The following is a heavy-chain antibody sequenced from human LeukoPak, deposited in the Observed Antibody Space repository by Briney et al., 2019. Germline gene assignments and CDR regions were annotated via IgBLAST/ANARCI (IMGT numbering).Heavy chain of an antibody. CDR1: GYTFTGYY. Sequence: ASVKVSCKASGYTFTGYYMHWVRQAPGHGLEWMGWINPNSGGTNYAQKFQGRVTMTRDTSISTAYMELSRLRSDDTAVYYCARRGCSSTSCYKYYYGMDVWGQGTTVTVSS. V-gene: IGHV1-2*02. CDR2: INPNSGGT. J-gene: IGHJ6*02. D-gene: IGHD2-2*01. CDR3: ARRGCSSTSCYKYYYGMDV.